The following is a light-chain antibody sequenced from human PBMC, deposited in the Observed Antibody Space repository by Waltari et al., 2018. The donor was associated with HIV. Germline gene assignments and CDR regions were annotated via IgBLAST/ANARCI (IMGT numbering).Light chain of an antibody. CDR3: QVWDSSSDDWV. CDR2: DDS. CDR1: NIGSKI. Sequence: SYVLAQPPSVSVAPGQTARITCGGDNIGSKIVPWYQQKPGQAPLLVVYDDSDRPSGIPERFSGSNSGNTATLTISRVEAGDEADYYCQVWDSSSDDWVFGGGTKVTVL. J-gene: IGLJ3*02. V-gene: IGLV3-21*02.